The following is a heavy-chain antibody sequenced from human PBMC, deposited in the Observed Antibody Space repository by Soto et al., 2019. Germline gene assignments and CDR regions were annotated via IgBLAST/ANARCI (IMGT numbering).Heavy chain of an antibody. V-gene: IGHV1-69*06. J-gene: IGHJ6*02. CDR3: ATHGATTMARGAMKHYYYVMDV. CDR1: GGNFSGFT. CDR2: IIPIFDTP. Sequence: SVHGSCKGSGGNFSGFTNSGGGQSRGQVYVSLGGIIPIFDTPTYAQNFQGRVTITADKSTNTVYMELSSLRSEDTAVYYCATHGATTMARGAMKHYYYVMDVWGQGTTGTVSS. D-gene: IGHD3-10*01.